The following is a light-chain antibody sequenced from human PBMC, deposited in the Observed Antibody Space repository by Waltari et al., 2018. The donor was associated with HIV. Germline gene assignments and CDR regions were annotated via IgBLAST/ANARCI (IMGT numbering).Light chain of an antibody. V-gene: IGKV4-1*01. Sequence: DIVMTQSPDSLAVSLGERATINCKASQSILFFSHHKTCLAWFQEKQGQPPKWVIYWAATREIGVPDRFSGSEAGTDFTLTISTLQAEDVGVYYCQQYYDIPYTFGQGTKLEIK. CDR1: QSILFFSHHKTC. J-gene: IGKJ2*01. CDR3: QQYYDIPYT. CDR2: WAA.